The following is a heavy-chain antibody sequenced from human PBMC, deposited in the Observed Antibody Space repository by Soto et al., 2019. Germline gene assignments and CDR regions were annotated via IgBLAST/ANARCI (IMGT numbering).Heavy chain of an antibody. Sequence: SLRLSCAASGFTFSSYAMSWVRQTPGKGLEWVSIINSGDDSTYYADSVKGRFTISRDNSENTLYLQMNNLRAEDTAVYYCAKDRWFFDLWGRGTLVTVSS. J-gene: IGHJ2*01. V-gene: IGHV3-23*01. CDR2: INSGDDST. CDR1: GFTFSSYA. CDR3: AKDRWFFDL.